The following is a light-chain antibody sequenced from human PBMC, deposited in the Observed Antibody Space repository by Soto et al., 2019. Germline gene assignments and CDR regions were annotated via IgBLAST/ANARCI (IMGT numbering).Light chain of an antibody. CDR3: HQRQSWPRT. CDR1: QTLSNR. Sequence: EIVLTQSPATLSSFPGERVTLSCRASQTLSNRWAWYQHKPGQAPRLLIYVTSNRATGIPARFSGSGSGTDYTLTISSLEPEDSAVYYCHQRQSWPRTFGQGTKVEIK. CDR2: VTS. J-gene: IGKJ1*01. V-gene: IGKV3-11*01.